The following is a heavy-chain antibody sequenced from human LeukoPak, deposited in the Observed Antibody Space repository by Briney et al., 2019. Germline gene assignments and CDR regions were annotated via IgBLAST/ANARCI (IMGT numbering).Heavy chain of an antibody. Sequence: GESLRLSCAASGFTFSNAWKSWVRQAPGKGLEWVGRIKGKTDGGTTDYAAPVKGRFTISRDDSKNTLYLQMNSLKTEDTAVYYCTTDGGYADYWGQGTLVTVSS. J-gene: IGHJ4*02. CDR1: GFTFSNAW. D-gene: IGHD2-2*01. CDR2: IKGKTDGGTT. CDR3: TTDGGYADY. V-gene: IGHV3-15*01.